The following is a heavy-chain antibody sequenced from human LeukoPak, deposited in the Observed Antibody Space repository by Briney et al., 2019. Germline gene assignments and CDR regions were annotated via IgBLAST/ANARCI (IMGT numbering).Heavy chain of an antibody. CDR3: ARGRIAYSYYYYYDMDV. CDR2: INRSGST. CDR1: GGSFSGYY. Sequence: PSETLSLTCAVYGGSFSGYYWSWIRQPPGKGLEWIGEINRSGSTNYNPSPKRRVTISVDTSKNQFFLMLSSVAAADTAVYYWARGRIAYSYYYYYDMDVWGKGTTVTVSS. D-gene: IGHD2-21*01. J-gene: IGHJ6*03. V-gene: IGHV4-34*01.